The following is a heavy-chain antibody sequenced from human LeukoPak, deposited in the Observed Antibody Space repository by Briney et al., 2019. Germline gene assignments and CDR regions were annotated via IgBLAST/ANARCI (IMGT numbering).Heavy chain of an antibody. CDR1: GFTFGSYA. CDR2: ISYDGSNK. D-gene: IGHD3-22*01. J-gene: IGHJ4*02. CDR3: ASFYYDSSGYSYYFDY. V-gene: IGHV3-30-3*01. Sequence: PGGSLRLSCAASGFTFGSYAMHWVRQAPGKGLEWVAVISYDGSNKYYADSVKGRFTISRDNSKNTLYLQMNSLGAEDTAVYYCASFYYDSSGYSYYFDYWGQGTLVTVSS.